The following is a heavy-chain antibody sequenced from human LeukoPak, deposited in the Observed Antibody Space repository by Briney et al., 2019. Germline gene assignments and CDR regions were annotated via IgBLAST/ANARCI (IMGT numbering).Heavy chain of an antibody. V-gene: IGHV4-39*02. CDR1: GAAISRNTYY. CDR3: ARANYYDSSGYYYNAFDI. CDR2: FYYTGST. D-gene: IGHD3-22*01. J-gene: IGHJ3*02. Sequence: SSETLSLTCSVSGAAISRNTYYWGWIRQSPGQGLEWIGTFYYTGSTYYNPSLKSRITISVDTSKNHFSLKLSSVTAADTAVYYCARANYYDSSGYYYNAFDIWGQGTMVTVSS.